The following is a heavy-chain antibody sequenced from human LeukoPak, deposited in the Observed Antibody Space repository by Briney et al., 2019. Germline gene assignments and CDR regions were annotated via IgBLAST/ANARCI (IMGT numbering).Heavy chain of an antibody. Sequence: GGSLRLSCAASGFTVSSNYMNWVRQAPGKGLEWVSIIYNDGRTFYADSVRGRFTISRDNSKNTIYLQMSSLRAEDTAVYYCARDSFHTYWGQGTLVTVSS. CDR3: ARDSFHTY. D-gene: IGHD3-16*02. CDR2: IYNDGRT. CDR1: GFTVSSNY. V-gene: IGHV3-66*01. J-gene: IGHJ4*02.